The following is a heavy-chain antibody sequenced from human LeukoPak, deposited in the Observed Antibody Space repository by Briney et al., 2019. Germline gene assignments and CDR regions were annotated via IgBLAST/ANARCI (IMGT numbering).Heavy chain of an antibody. V-gene: IGHV1-2*02. Sequence: ASVKVSCKASGYTFSDYYMHWVRQAPGQGLEWMGWINPNSGGTNYAQKFQGRVTMTRDTSISTAYMELSRLRSDDTAVYYCARAYGDYPYYYYYYMDVWGKGTTVTISS. CDR3: ARAYGDYPYYYYYYMDV. J-gene: IGHJ6*03. CDR1: GYTFSDYY. CDR2: INPNSGGT. D-gene: IGHD4-17*01.